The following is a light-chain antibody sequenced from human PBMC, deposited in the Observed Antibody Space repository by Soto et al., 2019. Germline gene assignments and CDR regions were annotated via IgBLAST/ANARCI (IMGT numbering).Light chain of an antibody. CDR1: ISNIGNNY. V-gene: IGLV1-47*01. Sequence: QAVVTQPSSVPGTPGQGVTISCSGSISNIGNNYVYWFQQLPGTAPKVLTNRNDQRPSGVPDRFSGSKSGTSASLAISGLRSEDEADYYCAAWDDTVRSYVFGTGTKLTVL. J-gene: IGLJ1*01. CDR3: AAWDDTVRSYV. CDR2: RND.